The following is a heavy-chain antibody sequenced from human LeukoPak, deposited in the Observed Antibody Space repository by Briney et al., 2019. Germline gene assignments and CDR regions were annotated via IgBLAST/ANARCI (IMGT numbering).Heavy chain of an antibody. CDR2: NPNSGNT. CDR3: ARSRKDSSSSNWFDP. V-gene: IGHV1-8*03. Sequence: NPNSGNTGFAQKFQGRVSITRDTSISTAYMELSSLRSEDTAVYYCARSRKDSSSSNWFDPWGQGTLVTVSS. J-gene: IGHJ5*02. D-gene: IGHD6-6*01.